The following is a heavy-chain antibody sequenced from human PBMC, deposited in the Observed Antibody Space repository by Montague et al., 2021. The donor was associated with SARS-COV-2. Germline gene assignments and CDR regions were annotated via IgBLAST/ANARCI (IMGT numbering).Heavy chain of an antibody. Sequence: SETLSLTCAVSGGSIRNYYWSWIRQPPGRGLEWIAYIYDSGNVDYNPSLKSRVTILVDTSKDQLSLKLSSLTAADAAVYYCARGRDQLGWFDPWGQGTLVTVSS. D-gene: IGHD7-27*01. CDR2: IYDSGNV. CDR3: ARGRDQLGWFDP. J-gene: IGHJ5*02. V-gene: IGHV4-59*01. CDR1: GGSIRNYY.